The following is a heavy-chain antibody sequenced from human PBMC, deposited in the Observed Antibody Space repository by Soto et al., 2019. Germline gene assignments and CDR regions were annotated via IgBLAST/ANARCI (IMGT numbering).Heavy chain of an antibody. Sequence: ASVKVSCKASGYTFTSYAMHWVRQAPGQRLEWMGWINAGNGNTKYSQKFQGRVTITRDTSASTAYMELSSLRSEDTAVYYCGRGGALRFLEWLPIDYWGQGTLVTVSS. CDR2: INAGNGNT. CDR3: GRGGALRFLEWLPIDY. CDR1: GYTFTSYA. J-gene: IGHJ4*02. V-gene: IGHV1-3*01. D-gene: IGHD3-3*01.